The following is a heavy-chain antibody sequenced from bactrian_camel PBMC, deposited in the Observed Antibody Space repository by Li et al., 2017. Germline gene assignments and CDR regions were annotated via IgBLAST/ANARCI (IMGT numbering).Heavy chain of an antibody. CDR1: GLTTTHDA. CDR2: IDTDGST. Sequence: HVQLVESGGGSAQAGGSLRLACTASGLTTTHDAVAWFRQAPGKEREGVAGIDTDGSTDYADFVEGRLAIYKDTGKDTTVYLDMNSLTPDDTAVYSCGVGGSRCTDWNYWGLGTQVTVS. CDR3: GVGGSRCTDWNY. V-gene: IGHV3S9*01. J-gene: IGHJ4*01. D-gene: IGHD6*01.